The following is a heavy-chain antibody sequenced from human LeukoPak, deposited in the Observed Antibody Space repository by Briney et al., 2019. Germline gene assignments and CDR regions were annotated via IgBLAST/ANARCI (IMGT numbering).Heavy chain of an antibody. CDR3: ATDADFGSGTYRRQGGLTGFDY. Sequence: PGRSLRLSCAASAFTFSTYGMHWVRQAPGKGLEWVAVIWYDGSNKYYADSVKGRFTISRDNSKDTLYLQMNSLRAEDTAVYYCATDADFGSGTYRRQGGLTGFDYWGQGTLVTVSS. D-gene: IGHD3-10*01. V-gene: IGHV3-33*01. J-gene: IGHJ4*02. CDR1: AFTFSTYG. CDR2: IWYDGSNK.